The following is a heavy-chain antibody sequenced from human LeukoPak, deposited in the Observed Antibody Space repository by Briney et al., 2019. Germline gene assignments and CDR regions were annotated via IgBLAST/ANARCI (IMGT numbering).Heavy chain of an antibody. D-gene: IGHD2-2*02. J-gene: IGHJ5*02. Sequence: GGSLRLSCAASGFTFSSYAMSWVRQAPGKGLEWVSATSGSGGRTYYADSVKGRFTISRDNSKNTLYLQMNSLRAEDTAVYYCAKDSCSTTSCYNGFDPWGQGTLVTVSS. CDR1: GFTFSSYA. CDR2: TSGSGGRT. CDR3: AKDSCSTTSCYNGFDP. V-gene: IGHV3-23*01.